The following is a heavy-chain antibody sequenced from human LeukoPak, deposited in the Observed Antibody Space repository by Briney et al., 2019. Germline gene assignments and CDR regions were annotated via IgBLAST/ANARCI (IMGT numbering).Heavy chain of an antibody. CDR3: AREATGWRPLDF. Sequence: SQTLSLTCAISGDSLSSNTAAWNWIRHSPSRGFEWLVKTYYRSTWYNDYAVSVRSPISIIPDTSKNHFSLTLNSVTPEDTAVYYGAREATGWRPLDFWGKGTPVTVSS. V-gene: IGHV6-1*01. CDR1: GDSLSSNTAA. D-gene: IGHD6-19*01. J-gene: IGHJ6*04. CDR2: TYYRSTWYN.